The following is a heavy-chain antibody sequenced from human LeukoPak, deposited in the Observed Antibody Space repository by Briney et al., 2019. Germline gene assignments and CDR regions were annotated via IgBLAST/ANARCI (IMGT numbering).Heavy chain of an antibody. D-gene: IGHD1-26*01. CDR3: ARVRGSSGSYEYYHYMDV. V-gene: IGHV1-2*02. CDR1: GYTFTGYY. J-gene: IGHJ6*03. Sequence: ASVKVSCKASGYTFTGYYMHWVRQAPGQGLEWMGWINPNSGGTNYPQKFQGRVTMTRDTSISTAYMELSRLRSDDTAVYYCARVRGSSGSYEYYHYMDVWGKGTTVTISS. CDR2: INPNSGGT.